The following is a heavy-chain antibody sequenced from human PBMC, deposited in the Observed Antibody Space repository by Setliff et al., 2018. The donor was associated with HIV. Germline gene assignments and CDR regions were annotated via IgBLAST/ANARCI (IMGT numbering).Heavy chain of an antibody. Sequence: ASVKVSCKASGYTFSTYGISWVRQAPGQGLEWMGWISAYNGNTNYAQKLQGRVTATTDTSTSTAYMELRSLRSDDTAVYYCARSDHSSGYYYNFDYWGQGTLVTVSS. CDR3: ARSDHSSGYYYNFDY. V-gene: IGHV1-18*01. D-gene: IGHD3-22*01. J-gene: IGHJ4*02. CDR1: GYTFSTYG. CDR2: ISAYNGNT.